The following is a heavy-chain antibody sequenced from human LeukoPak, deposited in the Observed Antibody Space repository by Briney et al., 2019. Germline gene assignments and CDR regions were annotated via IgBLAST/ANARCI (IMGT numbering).Heavy chain of an antibody. CDR2: INPNSGGT. Sequence: ASVKASCLASGYTFTGHYMHWVRQAPGQGVEWMGWINPNSGGTNYAQKFQGRVTMTRDTSISTLYMELGSLRSDDTAVYYCAREGYAILTGYAPADSWGQGTLVTVS. J-gene: IGHJ4*02. D-gene: IGHD3-9*01. CDR1: GYTFTGHY. CDR3: AREGYAILTGYAPADS. V-gene: IGHV1-2*02.